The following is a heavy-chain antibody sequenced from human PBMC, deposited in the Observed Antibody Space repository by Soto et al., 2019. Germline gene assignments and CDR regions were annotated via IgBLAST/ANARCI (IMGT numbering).Heavy chain of an antibody. J-gene: IGHJ6*02. CDR3: ARDRARAAAGQYHYYGMDV. V-gene: IGHV1-46*01. D-gene: IGHD6-13*01. Sequence: ASVKVSFKASGYAFTSYYMQWVRQAPGQGLEWMGVISPSGGSTVYAQKFQGRVTMTRDRSTSTVYMEMSRLKSEDTAVYYCARDRARAAAGQYHYYGMDVWGQGTTVTVSS. CDR1: GYAFTSYY. CDR2: ISPSGGST.